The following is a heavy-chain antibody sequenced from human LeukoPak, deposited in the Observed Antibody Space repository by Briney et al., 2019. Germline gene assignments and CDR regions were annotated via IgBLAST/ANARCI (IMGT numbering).Heavy chain of an antibody. J-gene: IGHJ6*04. D-gene: IGHD3-10*02. CDR2: IKQDGSEK. CDR1: GFTFSRYW. CDR3: AELGITMIGGV. V-gene: IGHV3-7*01. Sequence: DPGGSLRLSCAASGFTFSRYWMSWVRQAPGKGLEWVVNIKQDGSEKYYVDSVNGRFTISRDNAKNSLYLQMNSLRAEDTAVYYCAELGITMIGGVWGKGTTVTISS.